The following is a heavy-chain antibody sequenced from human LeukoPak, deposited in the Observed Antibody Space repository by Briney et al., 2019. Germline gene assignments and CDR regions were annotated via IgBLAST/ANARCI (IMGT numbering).Heavy chain of an antibody. CDR3: ARSLSHTAMAVLY. CDR2: ISRSGSTK. D-gene: IGHD5-18*01. J-gene: IGHJ4*02. Sequence: GGSLRLSCAASGFTFSDYNMRWIRQAPGKGLEWVSSISRSGSTKYYADSVKGRFTISRDNAKNSLFLQMNSLRAEDTAVYYCARSLSHTAMAVLYWGQGTLVTVSS. V-gene: IGHV3-11*01. CDR1: GFTFSDYN.